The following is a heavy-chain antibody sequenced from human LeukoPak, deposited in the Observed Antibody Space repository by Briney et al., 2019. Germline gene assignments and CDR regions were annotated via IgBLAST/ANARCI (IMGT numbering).Heavy chain of an antibody. CDR2: IIPIFGTA. V-gene: IGHV1-69*13. J-gene: IGHJ4*02. D-gene: IGHD3-16*02. Sequence: SVKVSCKASGGTFSSYAISWVRQAPGQGLEWMGGIIPIFGTANYAQKFQGRVTITADEPTSTAYMELSSLRSEDTAVYYCARQGDTGLRLGELSLYRLDYWGQGTLVTVSS. CDR1: GGTFSSYA. CDR3: ARQGDTGLRLGELSLYRLDY.